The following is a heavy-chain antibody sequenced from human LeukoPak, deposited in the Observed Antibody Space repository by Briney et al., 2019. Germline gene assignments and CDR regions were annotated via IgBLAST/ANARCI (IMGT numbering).Heavy chain of an antibody. J-gene: IGHJ4*02. CDR1: GYTFTSYY. CDR3: ARRRVVPAARGGFFDY. V-gene: IGHV1-2*02. CDR2: INPNSGGT. D-gene: IGHD2-2*01. Sequence: ASVKVSCKASGYTFTSYYMHWVRQAPGQGLEWMGWINPNSGGTNYAQKFQGRVTMTRDTSISTAYMELSRLRSDDTAVYYCARRRVVPAARGGFFDYWGQGTLVTVSS.